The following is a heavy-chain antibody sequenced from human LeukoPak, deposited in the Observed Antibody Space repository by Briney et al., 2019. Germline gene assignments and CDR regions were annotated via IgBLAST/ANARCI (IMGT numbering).Heavy chain of an antibody. Sequence: SETLSLTCTVSGHPISSGYYWGWIRQPPGKGLQWIGSVSHSGNSYYNPSLKSRLTISIDTSKNQFSLHLSSVTAADTAVYYCVTDLNSSSWGIFDYWGQGSLVTVSS. CDR2: VSHSGNS. V-gene: IGHV4-38-2*02. CDR1: GHPISSGYY. CDR3: VTDLNSSSWGIFDY. D-gene: IGHD6-6*01. J-gene: IGHJ4*02.